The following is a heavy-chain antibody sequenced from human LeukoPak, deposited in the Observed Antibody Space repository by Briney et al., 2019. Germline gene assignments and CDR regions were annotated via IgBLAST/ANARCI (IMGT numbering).Heavy chain of an antibody. CDR2: TYASGST. CDR3: ARHGSVPSPLGL. J-gene: IGHJ4*02. V-gene: IGHV4-4*09. CDR1: ASCISSYY. Sequence: SEALSLTCSFAASCISSYYWSLIQQPPGQVLEWIGYTYASGSTNYNPSLKSRVTISVDTSKNQFSLNLPSATAADTAVYYCARHGSVPSPLGLWGQGTLVTVSS. D-gene: IGHD3-10*01.